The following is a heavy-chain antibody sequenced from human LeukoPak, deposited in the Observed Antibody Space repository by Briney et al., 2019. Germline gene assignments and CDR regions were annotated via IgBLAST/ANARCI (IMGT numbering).Heavy chain of an antibody. V-gene: IGHV3-9*03. CDR2: ISWNSGSI. D-gene: IGHD1-26*01. CDR3: AKARGRRVWEPFDY. CDR1: GFTVDDYA. Sequence: PLRLSCAASGFTVDDYAMHWVRQAPGKGVEWGSGISWNSGSIGYADSVKGRFTISRDNAKNSLCLQMNSLRAEDMALYYCAKARGRRVWEPFDYWGQGTLVTVSS. J-gene: IGHJ4*02.